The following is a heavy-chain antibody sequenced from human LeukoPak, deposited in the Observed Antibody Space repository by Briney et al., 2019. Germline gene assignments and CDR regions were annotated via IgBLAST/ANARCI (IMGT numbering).Heavy chain of an antibody. CDR1: GGSFSGYY. D-gene: IGHD3-10*01. Sequence: SETLSLTCAVYGGSFSGYYWSWIRQPPGKGLGWIGEINHSGSTNYNPSLKSRVTISVDTSKNQFSLKLSSVTAADTAVYYCARGRGVRGVITRFDPWGQGTLVTVSS. J-gene: IGHJ5*02. V-gene: IGHV4-34*01. CDR2: INHSGST. CDR3: ARGRGVRGVITRFDP.